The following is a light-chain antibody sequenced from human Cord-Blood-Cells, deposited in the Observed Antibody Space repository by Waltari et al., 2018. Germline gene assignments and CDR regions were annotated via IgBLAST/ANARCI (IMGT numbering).Light chain of an antibody. CDR1: QSVLYSSNNKNY. V-gene: IGKV4-1*01. CDR2: WAS. CDR3: QQYYSTPYS. Sequence: DIVMTQSPDSLAVSLGERATINCKSSQSVLYSSNNKNYLAWYQQKPGQPPKLLIYWASTRESGVPDRFSGSGSGTDFTLTISSLQAEDLAVYDCQQYYSTPYSFGQGTKLEIK. J-gene: IGKJ2*03.